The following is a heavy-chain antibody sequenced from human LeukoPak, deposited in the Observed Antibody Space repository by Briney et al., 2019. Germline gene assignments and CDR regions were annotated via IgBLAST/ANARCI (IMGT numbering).Heavy chain of an antibody. CDR3: ARVGDSCFDY. CDR2: IYNSGNT. V-gene: IGHV4-59*01. D-gene: IGHD3-10*01. J-gene: IGHJ4*02. Sequence: PSETLSLTCTVSGGSISSYYWSWIRQSPGKGLEWIGYIYNSGNTNYNPSLRSRVTILVDTSKNQFSLKMTSVTAADTAVYYCARVGDSCFDYWGQGTLVTVSS. CDR1: GGSISSYY.